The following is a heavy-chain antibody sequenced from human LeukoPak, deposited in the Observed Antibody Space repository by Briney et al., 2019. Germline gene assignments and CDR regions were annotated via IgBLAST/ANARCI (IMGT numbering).Heavy chain of an antibody. Sequence: PSETLSLTCAVYGGSFSGYYWSWIRQPPGKGLEWIGEINHSGSTNYNPSLKSRVTISVDTSKNQFSLKLSSVTAADTAVYYCARRPVYYYDSSGYYYGFDYWGQGTLVTVSS. CDR1: GGSFSGYY. V-gene: IGHV4-34*01. D-gene: IGHD3-22*01. CDR3: ARRPVYYYDSSGYYYGFDY. J-gene: IGHJ4*02. CDR2: INHSGST.